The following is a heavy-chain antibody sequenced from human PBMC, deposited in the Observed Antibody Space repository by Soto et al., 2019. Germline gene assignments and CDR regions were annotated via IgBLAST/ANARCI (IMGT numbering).Heavy chain of an antibody. CDR1: GFTFTSSA. CDR2: IVVGSGNT. J-gene: IGHJ4*02. D-gene: IGHD5-18*01. V-gene: IGHV1-58*01. Sequence: ASVKVSCKASGFTFTSSAVQWVRQARGQRLEWIGWIVVGSGNTNCAQKFQERVTITRDMSTSTAYMELSSLRSEDTAVYYCAAAPGSIQLWSAWGQGTLVTVSS. CDR3: AAAPGSIQLWSA.